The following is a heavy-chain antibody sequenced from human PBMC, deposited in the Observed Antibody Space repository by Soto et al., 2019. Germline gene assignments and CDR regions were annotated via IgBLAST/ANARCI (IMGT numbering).Heavy chain of an antibody. CDR2: IIPILGTG. D-gene: IGHD3-10*01. V-gene: IGHV1-69*08. Sequence: QVQLVQSGPEVKKSGSSVKVSCKLSGGTFTSETISWVRQAPGQGLEWMGRIIPILGTGNYAQKFQGRITITEDKSKNTGLMEFGNLNSGDPGGYFRAGEGGSYNMGTFPFYYMERWGNGTTVTVSS. CDR1: GGTFTSET. J-gene: IGHJ6*03. CDR3: AGEGGSYNMGTFPFYYMER.